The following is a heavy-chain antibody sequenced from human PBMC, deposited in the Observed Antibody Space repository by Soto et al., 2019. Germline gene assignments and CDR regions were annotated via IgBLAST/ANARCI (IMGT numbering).Heavy chain of an antibody. V-gene: IGHV4-59*08. D-gene: IGHD2-2*02. CDR2: IYYSGST. CDR1: GGSISSYY. J-gene: IGHJ6*03. CDR3: ARFPAAIAAHYYYYYYMDV. Sequence: PSESLSLTCTVSGGSISSYYWSWIRQPPGKGLEWIGYIYYSGSTNYNPSLKSRVTISVDTSKNQFSLKLSSVTAADTAVYYCARFPAAIAAHYYYYYYMDVWGKGTKVTVSS.